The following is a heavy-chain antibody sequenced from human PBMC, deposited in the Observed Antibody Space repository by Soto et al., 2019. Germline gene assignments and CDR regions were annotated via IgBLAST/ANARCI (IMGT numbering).Heavy chain of an antibody. J-gene: IGHJ6*02. CDR2: IYHRAST. CDR1: GYSISSGNY. CDR3: ARYPRKSTRLEIVRGYYYYGMDV. D-gene: IGHD3-16*02. V-gene: IGHV4-38-2*01. Sequence: SETLSLTCAVSGYSISSGNYWGWLRQHPGKGLEWIGSIYHRASTSYNPSLNSRVTLSIDMTNNHVSLILNSVTAADTAVYYCARYPRKSTRLEIVRGYYYYGMDVWGQGTTVAVSS.